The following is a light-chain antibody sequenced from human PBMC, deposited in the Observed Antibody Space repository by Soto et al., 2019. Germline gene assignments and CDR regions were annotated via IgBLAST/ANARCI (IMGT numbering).Light chain of an antibody. CDR2: GAS. Sequence: EIVMTQSPATLSVSPGERASLSCRANQTISSNLAWYQQKPRQAPRLLIYGASTRATVIPARFSGSGSGTELTLNIRSLQSEDFTVYYCHHYNNWLGTFGGGTKVEIK. J-gene: IGKJ4*01. CDR1: QTISSN. CDR3: HHYNNWLGT. V-gene: IGKV3-15*01.